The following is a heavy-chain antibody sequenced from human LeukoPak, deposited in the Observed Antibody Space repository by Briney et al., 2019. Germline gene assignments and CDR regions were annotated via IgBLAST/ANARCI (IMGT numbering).Heavy chain of an antibody. CDR3: ARQHTKVTRDLFDS. CDR1: GFSFSNSW. J-gene: IGHJ4*02. V-gene: IGHV3-7*01. D-gene: IGHD5-18*01. CDR2: IKEDGSEK. Sequence: GGSLRLSCAASGFSFSNSWMTWVRQAPGKGLEWVATIKEDGSEKYYVDSVKGRVTISRDNAKNSLFMQMNSLRVEDTAVYYCARQHTKVTRDLFDSWGQGTLVTVSS.